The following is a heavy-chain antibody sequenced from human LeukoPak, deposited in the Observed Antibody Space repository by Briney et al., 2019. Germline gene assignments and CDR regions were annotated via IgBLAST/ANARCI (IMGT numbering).Heavy chain of an antibody. J-gene: IGHJ4*02. V-gene: IGHV3-7*01. Sequence: RPGGSLRLSCAASGFTFSSYWMSWVRQAPGKGLEWVANIKQDGSEKYYVDSVKGRFTISRDNAKNSLYLQMNSLRAEDTAVYYCARDGPLAAAGEGFDYWGQGTLVTVSS. CDR3: ARDGPLAAAGEGFDY. CDR2: IKQDGSEK. CDR1: GFTFSSYW. D-gene: IGHD6-13*01.